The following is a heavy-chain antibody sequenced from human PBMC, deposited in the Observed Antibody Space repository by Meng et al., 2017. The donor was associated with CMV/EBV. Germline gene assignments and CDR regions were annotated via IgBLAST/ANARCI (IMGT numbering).Heavy chain of an antibody. V-gene: IGHV1-18*01. D-gene: IGHD3-3*01. CDR3: ARGYYDFWSGYSVYTLGY. J-gene: IGHJ4*02. CDR2: ISAYNGNT. CDR1: GYTFTSYG. Sequence: ASVKVSCKASGYTFTSYGISWVRQAPGQGLEWMGWISAYNGNTNYAQKLQGRVTMTTDTSTSTAYMELRSLRSDDTAVYYCARGYYDFWSGYSVYTLGYWGQGTLVTVSS.